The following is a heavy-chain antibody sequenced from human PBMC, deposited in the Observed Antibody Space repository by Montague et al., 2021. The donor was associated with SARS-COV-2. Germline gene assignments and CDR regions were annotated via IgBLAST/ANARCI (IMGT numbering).Heavy chain of an antibody. D-gene: IGHD3-22*01. CDR3: ARPISSSGARDN. CDR1: GGSLNKHY. Sequence: SETLSLTCTVSGGSLNKHYWSWIRKAPGRELEWLGNIFYKGNTNYNVXCLCRLSMSLDTPQNQFSLRLTSPTAADTAVYYRARPISSSGARDNWGQGILVTVS. CDR2: IFYKGNT. V-gene: IGHV4-59*11. J-gene: IGHJ4*02.